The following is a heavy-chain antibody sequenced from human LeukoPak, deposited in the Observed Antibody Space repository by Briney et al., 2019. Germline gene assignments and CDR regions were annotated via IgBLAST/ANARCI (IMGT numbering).Heavy chain of an antibody. CDR1: GYTFTSYA. CDR2: INAGNGNT. D-gene: IGHD6-19*01. V-gene: IGHV1-3*01. Sequence: ASVKVSCKASGYTFTSYAMHWVRQAPGQRLEWMGRINAGNGNTKYSQKFQGRVTITRDTSASTAYMELSSLRSEDTAVYYCAKDHYSSGWYVYYFDYWGQGTLVTVSS. J-gene: IGHJ4*02. CDR3: AKDHYSSGWYVYYFDY.